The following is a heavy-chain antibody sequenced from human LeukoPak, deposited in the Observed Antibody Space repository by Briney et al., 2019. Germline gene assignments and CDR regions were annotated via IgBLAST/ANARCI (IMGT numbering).Heavy chain of an antibody. CDR1: GGSISSYY. V-gene: IGHV4-59*12. CDR2: IYYSGST. J-gene: IGHJ4*02. Sequence: SETLSLTRTVSGGSISSYYWSWIRQPPGKGLEWIGYIYYSGSTNYNPSLKSRVTISVDTSKNQFSLKLSSVTAADTAVYYCARGQVVGHFDYWGQGTLVTVSS. D-gene: IGHD2-15*01. CDR3: ARGQVVGHFDY.